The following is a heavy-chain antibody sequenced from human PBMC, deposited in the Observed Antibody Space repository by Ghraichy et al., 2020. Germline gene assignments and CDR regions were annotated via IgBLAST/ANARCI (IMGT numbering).Heavy chain of an antibody. CDR3: ARVNSDLNGLDV. CDR2: MSYSVSA. D-gene: IGHD2-21*01. V-gene: IGHV4-59*01. CDR1: GGSISGYY. Sequence: SQTLSLTCTVSGGSISGYYWTWIRQPPGKGLEWIGYMSYSVSANYNPSLESRLTMSLDTSKNHFFLKLTSVTAADTALYYCARVNSDLNGLDVWGQGTTVIVSS. J-gene: IGHJ6*02.